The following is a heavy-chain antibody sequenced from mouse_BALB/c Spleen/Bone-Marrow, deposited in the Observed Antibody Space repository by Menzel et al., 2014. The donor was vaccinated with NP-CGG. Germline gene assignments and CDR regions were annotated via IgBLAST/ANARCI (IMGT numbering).Heavy chain of an antibody. Sequence: VKLVESGAELARPGASVKLSCKASGYTLTSYWMQWVKQRPGQGLEWIGAIYPGDGDTRYTQKFKGKATLTADKSSSTAYMQLSSLASEDSAVYYCAREGSSPYYFDYWGQGTTLTVSS. V-gene: IGHV1-87*01. J-gene: IGHJ2*01. CDR3: AREGSSPYYFDY. CDR1: GYTLTSYW. D-gene: IGHD1-1*01. CDR2: IYPGDGDT.